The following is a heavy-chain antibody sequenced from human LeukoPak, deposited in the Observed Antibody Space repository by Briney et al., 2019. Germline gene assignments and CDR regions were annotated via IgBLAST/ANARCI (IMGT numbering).Heavy chain of an antibody. CDR1: GGSISSYY. J-gene: IGHJ3*02. CDR3: ARRVDAFDI. CDR2: IYYSGST. Sequence: SETLSLTCTVSGGSISSYYWSWIRQPPGKGLEWIGYIYYSGSTNYNPSLKSRVTISVDTYKNQFSLKLSSVTAADTAVYYCARRVDAFDIWGQGTMVTVSS. V-gene: IGHV4-59*01.